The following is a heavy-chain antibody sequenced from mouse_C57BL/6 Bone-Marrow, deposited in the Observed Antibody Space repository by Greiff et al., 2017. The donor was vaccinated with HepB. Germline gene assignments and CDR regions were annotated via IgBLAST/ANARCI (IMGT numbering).Heavy chain of an antibody. D-gene: IGHD2-4*01. Sequence: EVKLQESGPGLVKPSQSLSLTCSVTGYSITSCYNWNWIRQFPGNKLEWMGYISYDGSNNYNPSLKNRISITRDTSKNQFFLKLNSVTTEDTATYYCESIYYDYERVPYWGQGTLVTVSA. CDR2: ISYDGSN. J-gene: IGHJ3*01. V-gene: IGHV3-6*01. CDR3: ESIYYDYERVPY. CDR1: GYSITSCYN.